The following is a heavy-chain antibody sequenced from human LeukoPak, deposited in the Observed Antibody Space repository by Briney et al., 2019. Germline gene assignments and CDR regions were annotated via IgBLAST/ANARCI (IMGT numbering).Heavy chain of an antibody. CDR3: AKDADSSSWYWDY. V-gene: IGHV3-48*01. Sequence: GGSLRLSCVASGFTFDDYAMHWVRQAPGKGLEWVSYISSSSSTIYYADSVKGRFTISRDNSKNTLYLQMNSLRAEDTAVYYCAKDADSSSWYWDYWGQGTLVTVSS. D-gene: IGHD6-13*01. CDR2: ISSSSSTI. CDR1: GFTFDDYA. J-gene: IGHJ4*02.